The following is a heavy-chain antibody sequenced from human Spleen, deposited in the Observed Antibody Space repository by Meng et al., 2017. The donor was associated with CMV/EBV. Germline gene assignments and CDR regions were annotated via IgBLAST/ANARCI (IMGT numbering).Heavy chain of an antibody. J-gene: IGHJ4*02. CDR3: AREWGIVTNDY. CDR2: ILPNTGGT. V-gene: IGHV1-2*02. D-gene: IGHD2/OR15-2a*01. Sequence: GGSLRLSCAASGFTFRNYAMHWVRQAPGQGLEWMGWILPNTGGTFYARKFQGRVTMNSDTSISTAYMELSRLRSDDTAVYYCAREWGIVTNDYWGQGTLVTVSS. CDR1: GFTFRNYA.